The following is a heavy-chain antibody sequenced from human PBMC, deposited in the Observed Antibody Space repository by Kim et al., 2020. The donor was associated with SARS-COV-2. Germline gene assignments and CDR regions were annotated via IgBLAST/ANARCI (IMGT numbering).Heavy chain of an antibody. Sequence: ADSVKGRVTISRDNAKNSMYLQMNSLTVEDTAVYYCARGAVCGTTRCYGDCWGQGTLVTVSS. V-gene: IGHV3-48*03. D-gene: IGHD2-2*01. CDR3: ARGAVCGTTRCYGDC. J-gene: IGHJ4*02.